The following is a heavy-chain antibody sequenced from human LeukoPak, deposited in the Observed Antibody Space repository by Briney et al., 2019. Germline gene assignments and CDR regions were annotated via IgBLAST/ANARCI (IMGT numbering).Heavy chain of an antibody. D-gene: IGHD2/OR15-2a*01. Sequence: PSETLSLTCTVSGGSISSSSYYWGWIRQPPGKGLEWIGSIYYSGGTYYNPSLKSRVTISVDTSKNQFSLKLSSVTAADTAVYYCARHQGGGYYYLLLAFDIWGQGTMVTVSS. CDR3: ARHQGGGYYYLLLAFDI. V-gene: IGHV4-39*01. CDR2: IYYSGGT. CDR1: GGSISSSSYY. J-gene: IGHJ3*02.